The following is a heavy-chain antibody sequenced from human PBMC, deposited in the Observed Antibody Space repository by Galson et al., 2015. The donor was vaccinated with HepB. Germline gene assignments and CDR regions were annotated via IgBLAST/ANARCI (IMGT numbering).Heavy chain of an antibody. CDR2: ISGSGGST. CDR3: AKDFGRVGYCSSTSCPQRFDVDY. J-gene: IGHJ4*02. V-gene: IGHV3-23*01. Sequence: SLRLSCAASGFTFSSYAMSWVRQAPGKGLEWVSAISGSGGSTYYADSVKGRFTISRDNSKNTLYLQMNSLRAEDTAVYYCAKDFGRVGYCSSTSCPQRFDVDYWGQGTLVTVSP. CDR1: GFTFSSYA. D-gene: IGHD2-2*01.